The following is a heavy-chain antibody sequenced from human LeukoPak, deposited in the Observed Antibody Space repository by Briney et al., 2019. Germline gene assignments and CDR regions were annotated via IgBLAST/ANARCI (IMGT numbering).Heavy chain of an antibody. CDR1: GFTFSSYW. CDR3: ARAPSEIGGYYPEYFRH. Sequence: GGSLRLSCAASGFTFSSYWMDWVRQAPGKGLVWVSRIKSDGSTNYADSVKGRFTISRDNAKNTVSLQMNSLRAEDTGVYYCARAPSEIGGYYPEYFRHWGQGTLVTVSP. D-gene: IGHD3-22*01. V-gene: IGHV3-74*01. CDR2: IKSDGST. J-gene: IGHJ1*01.